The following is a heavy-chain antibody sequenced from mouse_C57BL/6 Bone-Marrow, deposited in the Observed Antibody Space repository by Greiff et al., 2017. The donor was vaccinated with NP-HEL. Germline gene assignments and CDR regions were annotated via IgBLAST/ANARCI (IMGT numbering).Heavy chain of an antibody. CDR1: GYTFTSYW. CDR3: ARDSPAPYYGSTYYAMDY. CDR2: INPSNGGT. D-gene: IGHD1-1*01. Sequence: VQLQQSGTELVKPGASVKLSCKASGYTFTSYWMHWVKQRPGQGLEWIGNINPSNGGTNYNEKFKSKATLTVDKSSSTAYMQLSSLTSEDSAVYYCARDSPAPYYGSTYYAMDYWGQGTSVTVSS. J-gene: IGHJ4*01. V-gene: IGHV1-53*01.